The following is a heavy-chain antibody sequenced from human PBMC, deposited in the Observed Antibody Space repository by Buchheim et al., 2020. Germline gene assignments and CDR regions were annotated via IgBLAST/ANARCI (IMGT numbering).Heavy chain of an antibody. CDR1: GFTFSSYG. CDR3: AKDRHHGDYYYYYGMDV. CDR2: ISYDGSNK. Sequence: QVQLVESGGGVVQPGRSLRLSCAASGFTFSSYGMHWVRQAPGKGLEWVAVISYDGSNKYYADSVKGRFTISRDNSKNTLYLQMNSLRAEDTAVYYCAKDRHHGDYYYYYGMDVWGQGTT. V-gene: IGHV3-30*18. D-gene: IGHD4-17*01. J-gene: IGHJ6*02.